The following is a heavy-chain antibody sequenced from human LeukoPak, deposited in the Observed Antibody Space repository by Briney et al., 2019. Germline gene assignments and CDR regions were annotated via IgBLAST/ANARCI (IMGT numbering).Heavy chain of an antibody. V-gene: IGHV4-59*01. J-gene: IGHJ3*02. CDR3: ARYSDSDGDPGPFDI. D-gene: IGHD4-17*01. Sequence: SETLSLTCAVYGGSISSYYWSWLRQPPGKGLEWIGYIYYSGSTNYNPSLKSRVTISVDTSKNQFSLKLSSVTAADTAVYYCARYSDSDGDPGPFDIWGQGTMVTVSS. CDR1: GGSISSYY. CDR2: IYYSGST.